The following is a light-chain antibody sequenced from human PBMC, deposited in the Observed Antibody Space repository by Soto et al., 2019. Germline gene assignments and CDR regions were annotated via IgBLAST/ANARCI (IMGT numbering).Light chain of an antibody. CDR1: RSDVGGYNL. V-gene: IGLV2-23*02. CDR2: EVS. J-gene: IGLJ1*01. Sequence: QSALTQTASVSGSPGQSITISCTGTRSDVGGYNLVSWFQQSPGKVPKLIIYEVSKRPSGVSDRLSGSKTDDTASLTISGLQAEDEADYFCCSYAGYSTLVFGTGTKVTVL. CDR3: CSYAGYSTLV.